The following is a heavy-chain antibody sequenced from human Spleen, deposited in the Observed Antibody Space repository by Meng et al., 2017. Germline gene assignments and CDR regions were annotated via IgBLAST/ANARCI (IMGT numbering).Heavy chain of an antibody. Sequence: GGSLRLSCAASGFIFSTYWMTWVRQAPGKGLEWVANINLGGSEENYVDSVKGRFTISRDNAKNSVFLQMNSLRAEDTAVYYCAGGRQISIWGQGTLVTVSS. D-gene: IGHD2-2*02. J-gene: IGHJ4*02. CDR1: GFIFSTYW. CDR3: AGGRQISI. V-gene: IGHV3-7*01. CDR2: INLGGSEE.